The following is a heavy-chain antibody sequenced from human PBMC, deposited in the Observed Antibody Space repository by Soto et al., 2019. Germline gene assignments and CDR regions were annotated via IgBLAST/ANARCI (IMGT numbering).Heavy chain of an antibody. CDR3: TRKKGYCSVGRWYYIIPHGMDV. D-gene: IGHD2-15*01. V-gene: IGHV5-51*01. CDR1: EDRFNTYW. Sequence: VESLKISCKGSEDRFNTYWIGWVRQTPGKGLEWMGIIYPSDSDTGYSPSFQGQVTISADKSNNTVYLQWSSLKASDTAIYYCTRKKGYCSVGRWYYIIPHGMDVCGEATMV. J-gene: IGHJ6*02. CDR2: IYPSDSDT.